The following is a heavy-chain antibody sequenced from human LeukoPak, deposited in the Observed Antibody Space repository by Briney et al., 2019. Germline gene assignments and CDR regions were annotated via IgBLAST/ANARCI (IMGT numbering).Heavy chain of an antibody. V-gene: IGHV1-69*05. CDR1: GGTFSRYT. J-gene: IGHJ4*02. CDR3: ASSAGYDILTAYLLDY. CDR2: IIPIFGTT. D-gene: IGHD3-9*01. Sequence: SVKVSCKASGGTFSRYTITWVRQAPGQGLEWMGGIIPIFGTTNYAQRFQDRITITTDESTSTAYMELSSLRSEDTAVYYCASSAGYDILTAYLLDYWGQGTLVTVSS.